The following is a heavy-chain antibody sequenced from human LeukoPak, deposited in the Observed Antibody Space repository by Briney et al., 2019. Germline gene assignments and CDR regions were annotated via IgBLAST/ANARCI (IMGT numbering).Heavy chain of an antibody. D-gene: IGHD2-15*01. Sequence: SETLSLTCTVSGGSISSSSYYWGWIRQPPGKGLEWIGSIYYSGSTYYNPSLKSRVTISVDTSKNQFSLKLSSVTAADTAVYYCASWALLGYCSGGSCLLRGAFDIWGQGTMVTASS. J-gene: IGHJ3*02. CDR3: ASWALLGYCSGGSCLLRGAFDI. CDR2: IYYSGST. V-gene: IGHV4-39*01. CDR1: GGSISSSSYY.